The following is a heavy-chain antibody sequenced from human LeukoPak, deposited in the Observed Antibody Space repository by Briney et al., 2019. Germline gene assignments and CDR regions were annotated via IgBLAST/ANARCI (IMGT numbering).Heavy chain of an antibody. V-gene: IGHV1-3*01. CDR2: INAGNGKT. J-gene: IGHJ4*02. D-gene: IGHD3-9*01. CDR1: GYTFTNYA. Sequence: ASVKVSCKASGYTFTNYAVHWVRQAPGQRLEWMGWINAGNGKTNYSQKFQVRVTLTRDTSASTVCMELSSLRSEDTAVYYCARGYYDLLTGHVVTYYFDYWGQGTLVTVSP. CDR3: ARGYYDLLTGHVVTYYFDY.